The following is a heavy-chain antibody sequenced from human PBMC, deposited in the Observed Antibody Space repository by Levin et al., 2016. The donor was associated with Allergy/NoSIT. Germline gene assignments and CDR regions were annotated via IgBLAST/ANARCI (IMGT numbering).Heavy chain of an antibody. CDR1: GFTFSSYA. CDR2: ISGSGGST. V-gene: IGHV3-23*01. D-gene: IGHD4-17*01. Sequence: GESLKISCAASGFTFSSYAMSWVRQAPGKGLEWVSAISGSGGSTYYADSVKGRFTISRDNFKNTLYLQMNSLRAEDTAVYYCAKDGDGYGDYRAYYYGMDVWGQGTTVTVSS. J-gene: IGHJ6*02. CDR3: AKDGDGYGDYRAYYYGMDV.